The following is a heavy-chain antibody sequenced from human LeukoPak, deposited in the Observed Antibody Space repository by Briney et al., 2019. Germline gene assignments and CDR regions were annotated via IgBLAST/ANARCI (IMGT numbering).Heavy chain of an antibody. CDR3: ARTLFGVAQPGYYYYYMDV. CDR2: IYYSGST. Sequence: PSQTLSLTCTVSGGSISSGDYYWSWIRQPPGKGLEWIVYIYYSGSTYYNPSLKSRVTISVDTSKNQFSLKLSSVTAADTAVYYCARTLFGVAQPGYYYYYMDVWGKGTTVTVSS. J-gene: IGHJ6*03. D-gene: IGHD3-3*01. CDR1: GGSISSGDYY. V-gene: IGHV4-30-4*08.